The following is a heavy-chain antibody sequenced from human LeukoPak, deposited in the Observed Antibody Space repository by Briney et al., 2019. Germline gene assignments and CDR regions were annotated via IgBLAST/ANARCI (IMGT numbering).Heavy chain of an antibody. Sequence: GGSLRLSCAASGFTFSSYGMHWVRQAPGKGLEWVAVIWYDGSNKYHADSVKGRFTISRDNSKNTLYLQMNSLRAEDTAVYYCARSTSRVYFDYWGQGTLVTVSS. D-gene: IGHD2-2*01. CDR2: IWYDGSNK. CDR3: ARSTSRVYFDY. V-gene: IGHV3-33*01. CDR1: GFTFSSYG. J-gene: IGHJ4*02.